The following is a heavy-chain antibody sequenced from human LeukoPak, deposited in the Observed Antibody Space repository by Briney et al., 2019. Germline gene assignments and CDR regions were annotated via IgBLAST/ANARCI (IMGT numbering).Heavy chain of an antibody. V-gene: IGHV3-23*01. J-gene: IGHJ4*02. Sequence: GGSLRLSCAASGFSFSSYGMSWVRQAPGKGPEWVSSISGHGGVTYYADSVKGRFTISRDNSKNTLYLQMNSLRAEDTAVYYCAKDRSQWLVWDKYYFDYWGQGTLVTVSS. D-gene: IGHD6-19*01. CDR2: ISGHGGVT. CDR3: AKDRSQWLVWDKYYFDY. CDR1: GFSFSSYG.